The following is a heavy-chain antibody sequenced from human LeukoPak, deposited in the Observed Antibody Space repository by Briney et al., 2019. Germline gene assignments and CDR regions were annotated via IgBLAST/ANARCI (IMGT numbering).Heavy chain of an antibody. Sequence: SETLSLTCTVSGGSISSYYWSWIRQPPGKGLEWIGYIYYSGSTNYNPSLKSRVTISVDTSKNQFSLKLSSVTAADTAVYYCARLKIGPAIVGALFDYWGQGTLVTVSS. CDR3: ARLKIGPAIVGALFDY. D-gene: IGHD1-26*01. CDR1: GGSISSYY. V-gene: IGHV4-59*08. J-gene: IGHJ4*02. CDR2: IYYSGST.